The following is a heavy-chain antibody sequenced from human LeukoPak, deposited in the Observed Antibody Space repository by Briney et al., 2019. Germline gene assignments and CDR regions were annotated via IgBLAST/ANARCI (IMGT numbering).Heavy chain of an antibody. Sequence: GGSLRLSCAASGFTFSSYAMHWVRQAPGKGLEWVAVISYDGSNKYYADSVKGRFTISRDNSKNTLYLQMNSLRAEDTAVYYCARISGSFVNYWGQGTLVTVSS. D-gene: IGHD1-26*01. J-gene: IGHJ4*02. CDR3: ARISGSFVNY. V-gene: IGHV3-30-3*01. CDR1: GFTFSSYA. CDR2: ISYDGSNK.